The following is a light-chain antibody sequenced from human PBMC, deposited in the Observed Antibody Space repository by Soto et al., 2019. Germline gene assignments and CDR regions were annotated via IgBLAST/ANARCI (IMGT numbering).Light chain of an antibody. Sequence: DIQMTQSPSTLSGSVGDRVTITCRASQTISSWLAWYQQKPGKAPKLLIYKASTLKRGVPSRFSGSGSGTEFNLTISLLQPDDFETYCCQHYNRYAEAFGQGTKVELQ. CDR3: QHYNRYAEA. CDR1: QTISSW. V-gene: IGKV1-5*03. J-gene: IGKJ1*01. CDR2: KAS.